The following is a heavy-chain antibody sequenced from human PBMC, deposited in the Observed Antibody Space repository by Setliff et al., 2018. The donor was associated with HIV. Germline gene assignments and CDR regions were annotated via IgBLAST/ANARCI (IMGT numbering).Heavy chain of an antibody. CDR1: GGSISSSNW. J-gene: IGHJ3*02. CDR2: IYYSGST. CDR3: VRLADAFDI. Sequence: SETLSLTCAVSGGSISSSNWWSWVRQPPGKGLEWIGSIYYSGSTYYNPSLKSRVTISVDTSKNQFSLKLSSVTAADTAVYYCVRLADAFDIWGQGTMVTVSS. D-gene: IGHD6-19*01. V-gene: IGHV4-39*01.